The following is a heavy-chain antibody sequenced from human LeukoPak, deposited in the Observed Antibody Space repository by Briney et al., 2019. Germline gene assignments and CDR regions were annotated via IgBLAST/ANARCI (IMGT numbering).Heavy chain of an antibody. CDR3: GRVNTSGSVL. V-gene: IGHV4-59*01. J-gene: IGHJ3*01. CDR2: IDYSRST. CDR1: GGSFSGYY. Sequence: SETLSLTCAVYGGSFSGYYWSWIRQPPGKGLEWVGYIDYSRSTNYNPSLKSRVTISVDTSKNQVSLKLSSVTAADTAVYYCGRVNTSGSVLWGQGTMVTVSS. D-gene: IGHD6-19*01.